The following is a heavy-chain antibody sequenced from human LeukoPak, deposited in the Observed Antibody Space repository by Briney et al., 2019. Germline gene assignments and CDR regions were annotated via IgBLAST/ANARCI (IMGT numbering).Heavy chain of an antibody. CDR2: ISSSSSYI. Sequence: GGSLRLSCAASGFTFSSYSMNWVRQAPGKGLEWVSSISSSSSYIYYADSVKGRFTISRDNAKNSLYLKMNSLRAEDTAVYYCARAYRFPGTMVRGDIGYWGQGTLVTVSS. V-gene: IGHV3-21*01. D-gene: IGHD3-10*01. CDR3: ARAYRFPGTMVRGDIGY. CDR1: GFTFSSYS. J-gene: IGHJ4*02.